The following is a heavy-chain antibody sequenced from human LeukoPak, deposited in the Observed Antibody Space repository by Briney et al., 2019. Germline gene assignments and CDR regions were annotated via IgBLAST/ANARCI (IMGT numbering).Heavy chain of an antibody. CDR3: TTNGQPYDFWSGFYFSEYFHH. D-gene: IGHD3-3*01. CDR2: IRSKAYGGTT. V-gene: IGHV3-49*03. CDR1: GFTFGDYA. J-gene: IGHJ1*01. Sequence: GGSLRLSCTASGFTFGDYAMSWFRQAPGKGLEWVGFIRSKAYGGTTEYAASVKGRFTISRDDSKNTLFLQMNSLKTEDTAVYYCTTNGQPYDFWSGFYFSEYFHHWGQGTLVTVSS.